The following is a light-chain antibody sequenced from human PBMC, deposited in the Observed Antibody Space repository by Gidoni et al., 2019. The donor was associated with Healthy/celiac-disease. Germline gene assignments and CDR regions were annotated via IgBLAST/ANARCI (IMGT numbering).Light chain of an antibody. V-gene: IGKV1-39*01. J-gene: IGKJ2*01. CDR2: AAS. CDR1: QSISSY. Sequence: DIQLTKSPSSLSASVGDRVNITCRASQSISSYLNWYQQKPGKAPKLLIYAASSLHRGVPSRFSGSGSGTDFTLTISILQPEDFATYYFRQSYSTAYTFGQXTKLEIK. CDR3: RQSYSTAYT.